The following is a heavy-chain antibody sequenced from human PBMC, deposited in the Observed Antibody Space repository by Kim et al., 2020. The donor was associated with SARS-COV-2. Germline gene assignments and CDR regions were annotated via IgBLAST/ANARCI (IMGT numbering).Heavy chain of an antibody. D-gene: IGHD3-22*01. V-gene: IGHV4-59*01. CDR1: GGSIRGYY. J-gene: IGHJ3*02. CDR2: IHYSGSS. CDR3: AKAYDSSGSKAFDI. Sequence: SETLSPTCTVSGGSIRGYYWSWIRQPPGKGLEWIGYIHYSGSSNYNPSLRGRVTLSVDMSKDQFSLKMTSVTAADTAVYYCAKAYDSSGSKAFDIWGLGTLVSVSS.